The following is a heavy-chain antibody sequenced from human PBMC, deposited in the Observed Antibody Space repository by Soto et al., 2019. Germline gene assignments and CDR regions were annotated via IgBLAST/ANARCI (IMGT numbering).Heavy chain of an antibody. Sequence: SETLSLTCTVSGYSISSGYYWGWIRQPPGKGLEWIGSIYHSGSTYYNPSLKSRVTISVDTSKNQFSLKLSSVTAADTAVYYCARVSFPTEYSSSYYFDYWGQGTLVTVSS. V-gene: IGHV4-38-2*02. CDR3: ARVSFPTEYSSSYYFDY. CDR1: GYSISSGYY. J-gene: IGHJ4*02. CDR2: IYHSGST. D-gene: IGHD6-6*01.